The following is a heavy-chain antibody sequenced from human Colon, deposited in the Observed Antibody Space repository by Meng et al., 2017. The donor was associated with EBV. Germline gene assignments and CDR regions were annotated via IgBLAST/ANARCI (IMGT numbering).Heavy chain of an antibody. Sequence: QVRLQGSGPGLVKPSQTLSLPCTVSCGSINSGDYYWSWIRQPPGKGLEWIGYIYYTGSTYYNPSLKSRVTISMDTSKNQFSLRLSSVTAADTAVYYCARNYYFDYWGQGTPVTVSS. CDR2: IYYTGST. V-gene: IGHV4-30-4*01. J-gene: IGHJ4*02. CDR3: ARNYYFDY. CDR1: CGSINSGDYY.